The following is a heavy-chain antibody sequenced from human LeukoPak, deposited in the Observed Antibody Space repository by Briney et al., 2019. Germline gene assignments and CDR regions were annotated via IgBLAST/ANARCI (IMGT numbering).Heavy chain of an antibody. J-gene: IGHJ5*02. CDR2: INPSGGST. CDR1: GYTSTSYY. D-gene: IGHD1-14*01. V-gene: IGHV1-46*01. Sequence: GASVKVSCKASGYTSTSYYMHWVRQAPEQGLEWMGIINPSGGSTSYAQKFQGRVTMTRDTSTSTVYMELSSLRSEDTAVYYCARGSIRGWFDPWGQGTLVTVSS. CDR3: ARGSIRGWFDP.